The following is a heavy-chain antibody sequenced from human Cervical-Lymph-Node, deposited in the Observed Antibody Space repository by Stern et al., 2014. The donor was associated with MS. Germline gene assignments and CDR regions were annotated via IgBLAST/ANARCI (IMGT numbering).Heavy chain of an antibody. CDR1: GFTFDDYA. D-gene: IGHD6-6*01. CDR2: ISWNSGTI. V-gene: IGHV3-9*01. J-gene: IGHJ4*02. Sequence: VQLVQSGGGLVQPGRSLRLSCAASGFTFDDYAMHWVRQAPGKGLEWVSGISWNSGTIGYADSVKGRFTMSRDNAKNSLYLQMNSLRAEDTALYYCAKGYSSSSRGGYFDYWGQGTLVTVSS. CDR3: AKGYSSSSRGGYFDY.